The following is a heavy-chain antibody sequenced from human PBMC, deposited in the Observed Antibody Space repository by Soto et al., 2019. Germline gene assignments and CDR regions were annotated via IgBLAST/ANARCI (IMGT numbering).Heavy chain of an antibody. CDR2: ISGSGVTT. CDR3: AKDGDDIGMFDACEI. CDR1: GFTLSNYA. Sequence: EMRLLESGGDLVQPGGSLRLSCAASGFTLSNYAMTWVRQAPGKGLEYISAISGSGVTTYDADSMKGRFTISRDNSNKTLYLQMKSLRAADTAVDYCAKDGDDIGMFDACEIWGQGTMVTVSS. V-gene: IGHV3-23*01. J-gene: IGHJ3*02. D-gene: IGHD3-9*01.